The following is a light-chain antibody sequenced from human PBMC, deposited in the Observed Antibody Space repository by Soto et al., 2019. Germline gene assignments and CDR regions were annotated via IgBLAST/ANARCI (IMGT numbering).Light chain of an antibody. CDR3: QQYGSSGT. Sequence: ETVFTQSPATLSLSPGERATLSCRASESVSNSLAWYQHKPGQAPRLLIYGASNRATGIPDRFSGSGSGTDFTLTISRLEPEDFAVYYCQQYGSSGTFGQGTKVDIK. V-gene: IGKV3-20*01. CDR2: GAS. J-gene: IGKJ1*01. CDR1: ESVSNS.